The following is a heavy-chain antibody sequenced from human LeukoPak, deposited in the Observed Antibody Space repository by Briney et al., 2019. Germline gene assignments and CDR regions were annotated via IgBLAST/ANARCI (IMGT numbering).Heavy chain of an antibody. CDR2: ISSPGTTT. D-gene: IGHD1-26*01. V-gene: IGHV3-11*04. J-gene: IGHJ6*03. CDR1: GSPFSDYY. Sequence: PGGSLRLSCAASGSPFSDYYMSWIRQAPGKGLEWVSHISSPGTTTLYADSVKGRFTISRDNAKNSQHLQMNTVRADDTAVYYCATGKVGPYYYYMDVWGKGTTVTVSS. CDR3: ATGKVGPYYYYMDV.